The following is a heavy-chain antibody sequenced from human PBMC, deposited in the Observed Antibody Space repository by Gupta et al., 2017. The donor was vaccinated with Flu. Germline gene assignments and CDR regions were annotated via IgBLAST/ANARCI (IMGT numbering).Heavy chain of an antibody. V-gene: IGHV3-33*01. J-gene: IGHJ6*02. CDR2: IWYDGSNK. CDR1: GFTFSRYG. CDR3: ATPYCGGDCERADYYYGMDV. Sequence: QVQLVESGGGVVQPGRSLRLSCAASGFTFSRYGMHWVRQAPGKGLEWVAVIWYDGSNKYYADSVKGRFTISRDNSKNTLYLQRNSLRAEDTAVYYCATPYCGGDCERADYYYGMDVWGQGTTVTVSS. D-gene: IGHD2-21*02.